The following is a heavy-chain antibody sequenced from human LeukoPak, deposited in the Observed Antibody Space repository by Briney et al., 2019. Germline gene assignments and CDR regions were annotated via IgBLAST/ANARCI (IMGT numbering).Heavy chain of an antibody. D-gene: IGHD5-12*01. V-gene: IGHV3-11*01. CDR3: ASDIVATSGDF. J-gene: IGHJ4*02. CDR1: GFSFSDYY. Sequence: GGSLILSCAASGFSFSDYYMSWIRQAPGKGLEWVAYITSSGDDIYYADSVKGRFTISRDNAKNALFLQMNSLRVEDTATYYCASDIVATSGDFWGQGALVSVSS. CDR2: ITSSGDDI.